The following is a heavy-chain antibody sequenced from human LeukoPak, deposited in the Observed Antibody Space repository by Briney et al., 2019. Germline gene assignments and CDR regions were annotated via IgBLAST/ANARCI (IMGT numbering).Heavy chain of an antibody. CDR3: ARHAVGPHSGTAHL. D-gene: IGHD2-2*01. J-gene: IGHJ4*02. CDR2: GYHSGST. CDR1: GISISSYY. V-gene: IGHV4-59*08. Sequence: SETLSLTCTVSGISISSYYWSWIRQPPGKGLEWIGYGYHSGSTNYSPSLKSRVTISVDTSKNQFSLKLSSVTAADTAVYYCARHAVGPHSGTAHLWGQGTLVTVSS.